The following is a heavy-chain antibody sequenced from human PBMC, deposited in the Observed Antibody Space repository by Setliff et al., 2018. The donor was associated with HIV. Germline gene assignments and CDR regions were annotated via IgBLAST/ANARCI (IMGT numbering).Heavy chain of an antibody. D-gene: IGHD6-6*01. J-gene: IGHJ4*01. CDR2: INQSENT. Sequence: KTSETLSLTCTVYGGSFSGYYWSWIRQPPGMGLEWIGEINQSENTNYNPSLKSRVTISADPSKNQFSLKLGSVTAADTAVYYCARGLTLFSYSSSSRFDYWGHGTLVTVSS. V-gene: IGHV4-34*01. CDR1: GGSFSGYY. CDR3: ARGLTLFSYSSSSRFDY.